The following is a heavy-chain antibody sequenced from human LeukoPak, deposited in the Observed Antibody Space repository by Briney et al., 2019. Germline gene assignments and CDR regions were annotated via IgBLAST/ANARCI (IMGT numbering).Heavy chain of an antibody. D-gene: IGHD3-9*01. V-gene: IGHV3-30*04. CDR2: ISHDGSNK. J-gene: IGHJ6*02. CDR1: GFTFSSYA. Sequence: GRSLRLSCAASGFTFSSYAMHWVRQAPGKGLEWVAVISHDGSNKYYADSVKARFTISRDNSKNTLYLQMNSLRAEDTAVYYCARDLQYYDILTGYFKSYYYYGMDVWGQGTTVTVSS. CDR3: ARDLQYYDILTGYFKSYYYYGMDV.